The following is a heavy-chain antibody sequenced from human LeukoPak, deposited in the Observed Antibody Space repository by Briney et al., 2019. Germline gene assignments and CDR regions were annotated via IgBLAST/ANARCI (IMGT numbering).Heavy chain of an antibody. D-gene: IGHD6-13*01. J-gene: IGHJ4*02. Sequence: PGGSLRLSCAASGFTFSSYAMHWVRQAPGKGLEWVAVISYDGSNKYYADSVKGRLTISRDNSKNTLYLQMNSLRAEDTAVYYCARDISSSWYGTFDYWGQGTLVTVSS. CDR3: ARDISSSWYGTFDY. V-gene: IGHV3-30-3*01. CDR2: ISYDGSNK. CDR1: GFTFSSYA.